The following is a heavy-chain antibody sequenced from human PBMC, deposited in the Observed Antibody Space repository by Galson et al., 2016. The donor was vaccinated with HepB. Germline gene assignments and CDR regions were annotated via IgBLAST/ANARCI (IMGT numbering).Heavy chain of an antibody. CDR1: GFTFNNYG. CDR3: ARVASGGGVMLAFDI. D-gene: IGHD3-16*01. V-gene: IGHV3-33*05. CDR2: ISYDGNDK. J-gene: IGHJ3*02. Sequence: SLRLSCAASGFTFNNYGMHWVRQAPGKGLEWVAVISYDGNDKYYADSVKGRFTISRDNSENTLYLQINSLRAEDTAVYYCARVASGGGVMLAFDIWGQGTMVTVSS.